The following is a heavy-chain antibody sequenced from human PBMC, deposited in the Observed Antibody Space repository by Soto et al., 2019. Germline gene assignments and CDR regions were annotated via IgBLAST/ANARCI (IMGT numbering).Heavy chain of an antibody. Sequence: PSETLSLTCAVSGGSISSSNWWSWVRQPPGKGLEWIGEIYHSGSTNYNPSLKSRVTISVDKSKNQFSLKLSSVTAADTAVYYCARARLLDNGGNNFGYWGQGTLVTVSS. V-gene: IGHV4-4*02. CDR3: ARARLLDNGGNNFGY. D-gene: IGHD2-15*01. J-gene: IGHJ4*02. CDR1: GGSISSSNW. CDR2: IYHSGST.